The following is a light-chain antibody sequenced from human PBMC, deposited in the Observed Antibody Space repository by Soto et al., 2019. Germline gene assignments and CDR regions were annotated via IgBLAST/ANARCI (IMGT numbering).Light chain of an antibody. CDR2: EDN. Sequence: NFMLTQPHSVSESPGKTVTISCTRSSGSIASNYVQWYQQRPGSSPTTVIYEDNQRPSGVPDRFSGSIDSSSNSASLTISGLKTEDEADYYCQSYDSSNPWVFGGGTKLTAL. CDR3: QSYDSSNPWV. J-gene: IGLJ3*02. V-gene: IGLV6-57*01. CDR1: SGSIASNY.